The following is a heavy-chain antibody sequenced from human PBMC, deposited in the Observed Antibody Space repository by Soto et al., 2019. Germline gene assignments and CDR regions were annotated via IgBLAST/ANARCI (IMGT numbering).Heavy chain of an antibody. J-gene: IGHJ5*02. Sequence: GGSLRLSCTASGCTFTSYSINWVRQAPGQGLEWISYISSTSATIYYAESVRGRFTVSRDNATTTGFLELRSLRSDDTAVYYCAREPPRATAGLNYFDPWGQGTLVTVSS. CDR3: AREPPRATAGLNYFDP. CDR2: ISSTSATI. D-gene: IGHD6-13*01. V-gene: IGHV3-48*01. CDR1: GCTFTSYS.